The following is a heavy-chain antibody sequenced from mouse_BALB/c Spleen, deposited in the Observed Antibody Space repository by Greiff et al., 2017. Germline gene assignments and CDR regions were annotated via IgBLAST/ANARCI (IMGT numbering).Heavy chain of an antibody. CDR2: ISYSGST. D-gene: IGHD2-14*01. J-gene: IGHJ4*01. Sequence: VQLKESGPGLVKPSQSLSLTCTVTGYSITSDYAWNWIRQFPGNKLEWMGYISYSGSTSYNPSLKSRISITRDTSKNQFFLQLNSVTTEDTATYYCARYVRRGDYYAMDYWGQGTSVTVSS. CDR1: GYSITSDYA. V-gene: IGHV3-2*02. CDR3: ARYVRRGDYYAMDY.